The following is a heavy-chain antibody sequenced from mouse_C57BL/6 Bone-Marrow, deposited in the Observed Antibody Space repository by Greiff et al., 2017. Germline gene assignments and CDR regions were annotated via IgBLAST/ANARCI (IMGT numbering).Heavy chain of an antibody. J-gene: IGHJ2*01. CDR1: GFNIKDDY. CDR2: IDPEIGDT. CDR3: SSFDGNYFDF. Sequence: VQLQQSGAELVRPGASVKLSCTASGFNIKDDYIHWVKQRPEQGLEWIGWIDPEIGDTEYASKFQGKATITSDPSSNTAYLQRSSLTSEDTAFYYCSSFDGNYFDFWGQGTPLTVAS. D-gene: IGHD2-3*01. V-gene: IGHV14-4*01.